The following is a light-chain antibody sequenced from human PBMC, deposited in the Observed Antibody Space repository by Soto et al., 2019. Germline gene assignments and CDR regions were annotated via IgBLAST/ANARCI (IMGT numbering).Light chain of an antibody. CDR1: QSVSSN. CDR2: RAS. V-gene: IGKV3-15*01. Sequence: EIVMTQSPATLSVTPAERATLSCRASQSVSSNLAWYQQKPGQAPRLLIYRASTRATGIPARFSGSGSGTEFTLTISSLQSEDFAVYYCQPYNNWPRTFGQGTKVEIK. J-gene: IGKJ1*01. CDR3: QPYNNWPRT.